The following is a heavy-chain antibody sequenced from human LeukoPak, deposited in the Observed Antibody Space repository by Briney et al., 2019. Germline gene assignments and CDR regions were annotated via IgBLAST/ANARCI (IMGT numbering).Heavy chain of an antibody. Sequence: GGSLRLSCAASGFTFRSYEMKWVRQAPGNGLEWVSYISRSANTIYYADSVKGRFTISRDNAKNSLYLQMNSLRAEDTAVYYCATRGYYYDSGGYSYFDYWGQGTLVTVSS. CDR2: ISRSANTI. V-gene: IGHV3-48*03. CDR3: ATRGYYYDSGGYSYFDY. J-gene: IGHJ4*02. CDR1: GFTFRSYE. D-gene: IGHD3-22*01.